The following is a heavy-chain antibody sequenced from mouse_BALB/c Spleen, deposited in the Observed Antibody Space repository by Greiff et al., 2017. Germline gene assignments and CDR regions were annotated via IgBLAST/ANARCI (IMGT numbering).Heavy chain of an antibody. Sequence: EVKVVESGGGLVKPGGSLKLSCAASGFAFSSYDMSWVRQTPEKRLEWVAYISSGGGSTYYPDTVKGRFTISRDNAKNTLYLQMSSLKSEDTAMYYCARQALYAMDYWGQGTSVTVSS. CDR2: ISSGGGST. CDR3: ARQALYAMDY. J-gene: IGHJ4*01. V-gene: IGHV5-12-1*01. CDR1: GFAFSSYD.